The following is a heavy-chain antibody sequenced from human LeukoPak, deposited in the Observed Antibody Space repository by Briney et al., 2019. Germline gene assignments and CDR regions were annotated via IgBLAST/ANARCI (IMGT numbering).Heavy chain of an antibody. V-gene: IGHV3-7*01. CDR3: ARDAGYGYDRFDY. J-gene: IGHJ4*02. CDR2: IKEDGSDK. Sequence: GGSLRLSCAASGFIFSNYWMAWVRQAPGKGLEWVANIKEDGSDKNYVESMKGRYTISRDNAHNSLYLQMNRLGVEDTAVYYCARDAGYGYDRFDYWGQGTQVTVSS. D-gene: IGHD5-18*01. CDR1: GFIFSNYW.